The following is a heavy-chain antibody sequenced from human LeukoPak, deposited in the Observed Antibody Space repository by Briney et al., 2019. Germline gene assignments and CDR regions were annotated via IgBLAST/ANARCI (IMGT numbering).Heavy chain of an antibody. CDR2: ISYDGSNK. J-gene: IGHJ4*02. D-gene: IGHD6-19*01. Sequence: PGRSLLLSCAASGFTFSSYGMHWVRQAPGKGLEWVAVISYDGSNKYYADSVKGRFTISRDNSKNTLYLQMNSLRAEDTAVYYCVAGRPFDYWGQGTLVTVSS. V-gene: IGHV3-30*03. CDR1: GFTFSSYG. CDR3: VAGRPFDY.